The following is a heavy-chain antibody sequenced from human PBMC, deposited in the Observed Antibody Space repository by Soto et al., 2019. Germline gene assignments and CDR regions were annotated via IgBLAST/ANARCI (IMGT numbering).Heavy chain of an antibody. CDR1: GGTFSSYA. CDR2: IIPIFGTA. Sequence: VKVSCKASGGTFSSYAISWVRQAPGQGLEWMGGIIPIFGTANYAQKFQGRVTITADESTSTAYMELSSLRSEDTAVYYCARDDVWGSYRRYYYYYGMDVWGQGTTVTVSS. D-gene: IGHD3-16*02. J-gene: IGHJ6*02. V-gene: IGHV1-69*13. CDR3: ARDDVWGSYRRYYYYYGMDV.